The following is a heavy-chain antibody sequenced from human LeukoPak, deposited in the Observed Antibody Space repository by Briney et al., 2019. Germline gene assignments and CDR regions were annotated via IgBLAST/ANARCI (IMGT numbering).Heavy chain of an antibody. CDR2: IIPIFGTA. J-gene: IGHJ4*02. CDR1: GGTFSSYA. D-gene: IGHD5-12*01. Sequence: SVKVSCKASGGTFSSYAISWVRQAPGQGLEWMGGIIPIFGTANYAQKFQGRVTTTTDESTSTAYMELSSLRSEDTAVYYCARDRGYSGYDFEMSDWGQGTLVTVSS. V-gene: IGHV1-69*05. CDR3: ARDRGYSGYDFEMSD.